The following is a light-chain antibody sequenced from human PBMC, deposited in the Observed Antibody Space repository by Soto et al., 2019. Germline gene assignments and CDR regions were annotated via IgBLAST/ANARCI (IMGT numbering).Light chain of an antibody. Sequence: EIVLTQSPATLSLSPGERATLSCRASQSVSSYLAWYQQNPGQAPRLLIYGTSNRATGIPARFSGSASGTDFTLTISSLEPEDFAIYYGQQRSNWPPWYTFGQGAKLESK. CDR1: QSVSSY. J-gene: IGKJ2*01. V-gene: IGKV3-11*01. CDR2: GTS. CDR3: QQRSNWPPWYT.